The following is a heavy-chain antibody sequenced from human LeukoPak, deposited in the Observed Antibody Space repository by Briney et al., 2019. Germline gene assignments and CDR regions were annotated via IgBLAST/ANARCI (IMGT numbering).Heavy chain of an antibody. D-gene: IGHD2-2*02. V-gene: IGHV1-18*01. CDR1: GYTFTSYG. Sequence: ASVKVSCKASGYTFTSYGISWVRQAPGQGLEWMGWISAYNGNTNYAQKLQGRVTMTTDTPTSTAYMELRSLRSDDTAVYYCARDIVVVPAAINCYYGMDVWGQGTTVTVSS. CDR3: ARDIVVVPAAINCYYGMDV. CDR2: ISAYNGNT. J-gene: IGHJ6*02.